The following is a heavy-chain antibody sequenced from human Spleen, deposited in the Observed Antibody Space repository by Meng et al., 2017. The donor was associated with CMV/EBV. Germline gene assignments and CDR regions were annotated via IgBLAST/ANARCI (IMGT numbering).Heavy chain of an antibody. CDR1: GASVSSDDYY. Sequence: SETLSLTCIVSGASVSSDDYYWSWIRQPPGEGLEWIGYLYYSGSTNYNSSLKSRVTISVDTSKNQFSLKLSSVTAADTAVYYCARRGGGSRHSGSYGYYFDYWGQGTLVTVSS. CDR3: ARRGGGSRHSGSYGYYFDY. J-gene: IGHJ4*02. CDR2: LYYSGST. V-gene: IGHV4-61*08. D-gene: IGHD1-26*01.